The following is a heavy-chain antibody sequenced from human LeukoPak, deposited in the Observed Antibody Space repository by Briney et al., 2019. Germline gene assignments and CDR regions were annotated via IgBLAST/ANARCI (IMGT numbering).Heavy chain of an antibody. J-gene: IGHJ4*02. V-gene: IGHV4-34*01. Sequence: SETLSLTCAVYGGSFTNDFWSWVRQSPGKGLEWIGEVADYGSVNYNPSLQSRVTISLDTSKNHFSLKVSSMTAADTAVYYCARRRVTVIVVSTFDSWGQGTLVTVSS. CDR2: VADYGSV. D-gene: IGHD3-22*01. CDR3: ARRRVTVIVVSTFDS. CDR1: GGSFTNDF.